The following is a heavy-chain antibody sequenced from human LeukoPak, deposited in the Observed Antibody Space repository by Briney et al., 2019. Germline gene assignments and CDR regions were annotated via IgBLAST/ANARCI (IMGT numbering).Heavy chain of an antibody. CDR1: GDSVSSNSAA. CDR3: ARGSYSSSNNWFDP. V-gene: IGHV6-1*01. J-gene: IGHJ5*02. Sequence: SQTLSLTCTISGDSVSSNSAAWNWIRQSPSRGLEWLGRTYYRSKWYNDYAVSVKSRITINPDTSKNQFSLQLNSVTPEDTAVYYCARGSYSSSNNWFDPWGQGTLVTVSS. CDR2: TYYRSKWYN. D-gene: IGHD6-13*01.